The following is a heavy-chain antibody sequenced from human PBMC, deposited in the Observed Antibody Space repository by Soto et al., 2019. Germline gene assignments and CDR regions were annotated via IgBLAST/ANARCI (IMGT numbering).Heavy chain of an antibody. CDR1: GYTFTDYA. CDR2: MNAGVGNT. CDR3: ARYTGYTFGSLNY. J-gene: IGHJ4*02. V-gene: IGHV1-3*01. Sequence: HVELVQSGADVKKPGASVTISCKASGYTFTDYALHWVRQAPGQRLEWMGWMNAGVGNTLYSEKFQGRSTITRDTSASTAYMALHSLNSEDTAIYYCARYTGYTFGSLNYWGPGTLVTVSS. D-gene: IGHD5-18*01.